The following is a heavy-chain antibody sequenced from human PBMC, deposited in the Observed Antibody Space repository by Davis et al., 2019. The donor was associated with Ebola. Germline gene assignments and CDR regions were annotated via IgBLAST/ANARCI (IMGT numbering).Heavy chain of an antibody. D-gene: IGHD2-15*01. Sequence: ASVKVSCKASGYTFTSYYMHWVRQAPGQGLEWLGIINPSGGSTSYAQKFQGRVTMTRDTSTSTVYMELISLRSEDTAVYYCARDRIVVVVAATQAYYYYGMDVWGQGTTVTVSS. CDR1: GYTFTSYY. CDR2: INPSGGST. CDR3: ARDRIVVVVAATQAYYYYGMDV. V-gene: IGHV1-46*01. J-gene: IGHJ6*02.